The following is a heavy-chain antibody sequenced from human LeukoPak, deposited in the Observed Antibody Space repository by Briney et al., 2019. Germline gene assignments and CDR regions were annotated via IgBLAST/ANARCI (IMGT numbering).Heavy chain of an antibody. Sequence: SETLSLTCAVSGGSVSSSNWWSWVRQPPGKGPEWIGEIYHSGSTNYNPSLKSRVTISVDKSKNQFSLKLSSVTAADTAVYYCARVGSSWYGMTWGQGTLVTVSS. D-gene: IGHD6-13*01. CDR2: IYHSGST. V-gene: IGHV4-4*02. J-gene: IGHJ5*02. CDR1: GGSVSSSNW. CDR3: ARVGSSWYGMT.